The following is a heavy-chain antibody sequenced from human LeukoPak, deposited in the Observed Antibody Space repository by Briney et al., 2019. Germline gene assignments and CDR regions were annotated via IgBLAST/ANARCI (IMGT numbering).Heavy chain of an antibody. CDR2: ISYNGIT. D-gene: IGHD4-17*01. CDR3: ASYSTGRVAFDI. J-gene: IGHJ3*02. CDR1: GFTFSSYA. V-gene: IGHV4-38-2*01. Sequence: GSLRLSCAASGFTFSSYAMSWVRQAPGKGLEWIGSISYNGITYYNPSLKSRVTISVDTSKNQFSLKLSSVTAADTAVYYCASYSTGRVAFDIWGQGTMVTVSS.